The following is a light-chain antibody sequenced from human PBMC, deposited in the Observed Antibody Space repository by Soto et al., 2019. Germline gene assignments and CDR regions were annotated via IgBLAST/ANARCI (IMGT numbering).Light chain of an antibody. J-gene: IGKJ1*01. Sequence: ETMMTQSPDTLSVSLGERATLSCRASQSLRSSLAWYQQKPGQAPRLLIYDASTRATGIPARFSGSGSGTDFTLTISGLQSEDFAVYYWQQYNNWPPTFGQGTKVEIK. V-gene: IGKV3-15*01. CDR3: QQYNNWPPT. CDR1: QSLRSS. CDR2: DAS.